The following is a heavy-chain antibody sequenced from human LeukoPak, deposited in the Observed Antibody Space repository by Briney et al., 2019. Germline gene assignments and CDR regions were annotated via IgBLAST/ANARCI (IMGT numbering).Heavy chain of an antibody. CDR2: IYTSGGT. CDR3: ARGNAVDMFRGAYDF. V-gene: IGHV4-4*07. CDR1: GGSIYNYY. Sequence: SETLSLTCTVSGGSIYNYYWNWIRQPAGKGLEWIGRIYTSGGTKYNPSLKSRVSMSVDTSKNQFSLRLGSVTAADAAVYYCARGNAVDMFRGAYDFWGQGTLVTVSS. J-gene: IGHJ4*02. D-gene: IGHD3-10*01.